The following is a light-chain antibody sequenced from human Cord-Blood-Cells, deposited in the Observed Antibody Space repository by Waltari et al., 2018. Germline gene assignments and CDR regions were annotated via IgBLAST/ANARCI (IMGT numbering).Light chain of an antibody. J-gene: IGLJ2*01. V-gene: IGLV2-11*01. CDR2: DVS. Sequence: QPALTQPRSVSGSPGQSVTISCTGTSSDVGGYNYASWYQQHPGKAPKLMIYDVSKRPSGVPDRFSGSKSGNTASLTISGLQAEDEADYYCCSYAGSYTLVFGGGTKLTVL. CDR3: CSYAGSYTLV. CDR1: SSDVGGYNY.